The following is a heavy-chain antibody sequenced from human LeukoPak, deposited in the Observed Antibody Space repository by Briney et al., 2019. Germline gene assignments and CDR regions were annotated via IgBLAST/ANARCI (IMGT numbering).Heavy chain of an antibody. CDR2: FYYTGST. D-gene: IGHD1-14*01. CDR1: GGSISSSRYY. J-gene: IGHJ4*02. V-gene: IGHV4-39*01. Sequence: SETLSLTCTVSGGSISSSRYYWGWIRQPPGKGLEWIGTFYYTGSTYYTPSFKSRVTISVDTSESQFSLKLSSVTAADTAVYYCARLGPEGPFDYWGQGTLVTVSS. CDR3: ARLGPEGPFDY.